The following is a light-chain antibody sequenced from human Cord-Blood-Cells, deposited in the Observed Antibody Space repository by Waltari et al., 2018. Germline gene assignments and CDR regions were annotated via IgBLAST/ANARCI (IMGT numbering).Light chain of an antibody. CDR3: CSYAVSSTYV. Sequence: QSALTQPASVSGSPGQSITISCTGTSSDVGSYNLVSWYQQHPGKAPKLMIYEGSKRPSGVPNRFSGSKSGNTASLTISGLQAEDEADYYCCSYAVSSTYVFGTGTKVTVL. V-gene: IGLV2-23*01. CDR2: EGS. CDR1: SSDVGSYNL. J-gene: IGLJ1*01.